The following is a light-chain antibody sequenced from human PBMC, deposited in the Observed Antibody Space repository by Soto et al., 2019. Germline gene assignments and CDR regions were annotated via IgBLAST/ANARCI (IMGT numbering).Light chain of an antibody. CDR3: SSYTSSSIDYV. CDR1: SSDVGGYNY. V-gene: IGLV2-14*01. J-gene: IGLJ1*01. Sequence: QSVLTQPASVSGSPGQSITISCTGTSSDVGGYNYVSWYQQHPGKAPKLMIYEVSNRFSGSKSGNTASLTISGLQAEDEADYYCSSYTSSSIDYVFGTGTKLTVL. CDR2: EV.